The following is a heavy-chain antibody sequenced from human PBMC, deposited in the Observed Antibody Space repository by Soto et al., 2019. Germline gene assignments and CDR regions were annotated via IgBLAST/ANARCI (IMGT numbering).Heavy chain of an antibody. CDR2: IKSKTDGGTT. D-gene: IGHD3-3*01. Sequence: EVQLVESGGGLVKPGGSLRLSCAASGFTFSNAWMNWVRQAPGKGLEWVGRIKSKTDGGTTDYAAPVKGRFTISRDDSKNTLYLQMNSLKTENTAVYYGTTRKADFWSGFYYYYGMDVWGQGTTVTVSS. J-gene: IGHJ6*02. V-gene: IGHV3-15*07. CDR1: GFTFSNAW. CDR3: TTRKADFWSGFYYYYGMDV.